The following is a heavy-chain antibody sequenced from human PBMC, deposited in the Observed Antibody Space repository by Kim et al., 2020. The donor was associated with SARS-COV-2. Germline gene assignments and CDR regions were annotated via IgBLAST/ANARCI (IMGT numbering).Heavy chain of an antibody. D-gene: IGHD3-3*01. J-gene: IGHJ6*02. CDR3: AQDISPITIFGGGYYGMDV. CDR2: ISWNSGTI. CDR1: GFTFDDYA. Sequence: GGSLRLSCAASGFTFDDYAMHWVRQVPGKGLEWVSGISWNSGTIGYADSVKGRFTISRDNAKNSLYLQMNSLRAEDTALYYCAQDISPITIFGGGYYGMDVWGQGTTVTVSS. V-gene: IGHV3-9*01.